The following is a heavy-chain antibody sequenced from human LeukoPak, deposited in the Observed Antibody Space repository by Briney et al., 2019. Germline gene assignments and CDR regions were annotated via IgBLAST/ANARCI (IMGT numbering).Heavy chain of an antibody. CDR1: GYSFTNYW. V-gene: IGHV5-51*01. CDR3: ARHEYTSCSGGNCFRFGMDV. CDR2: IYPADSDT. D-gene: IGHD2-15*01. J-gene: IGHJ6*02. Sequence: GESLQISCKGSGYSFTNYWIGWVRQMPGEGLEWMGIIYPADSDTRYSPPFQGQVTISADKSINTAYLQWSGLKASDTAMYYCARHEYTSCSGGNCFRFGMDVWGQGTTVTVSS.